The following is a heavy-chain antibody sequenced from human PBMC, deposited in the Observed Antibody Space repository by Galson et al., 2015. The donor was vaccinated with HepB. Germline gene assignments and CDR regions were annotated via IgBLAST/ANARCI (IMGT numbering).Heavy chain of an antibody. D-gene: IGHD2-2*01. CDR2: IYYSGST. V-gene: IGHV4-31*03. CDR3: AREGGGCSSTSCYFSPHPYYYYYMDV. Sequence: TLSLTCTVSGGSISSGGYYWSWIRQHPGKGLEWIGYIYYSGSTYYNPSLKSRVTISVDTSKNQFSLKLSSVTAADTAVYYCAREGGGCSSTSCYFSPHPYYYYYMDVWGKGTTVTVSS. J-gene: IGHJ6*03. CDR1: GGSISSGGYY.